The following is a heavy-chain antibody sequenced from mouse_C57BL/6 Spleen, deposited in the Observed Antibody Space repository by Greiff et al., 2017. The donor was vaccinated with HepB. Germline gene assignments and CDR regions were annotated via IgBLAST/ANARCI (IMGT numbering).Heavy chain of an antibody. V-gene: IGHV1-64*01. CDR1: GYTFTSYW. CDR3: ASQLRPLFAY. D-gene: IGHD3-2*02. Sequence: QVHVKQPGAELVKPGASVKLSCKASGYTFTSYWMHWVKQRPGQGLEWIGMIHPNSGSTNYNEKFKSKATLTVDKSSSTAYMQLSSLTSEDSAVYYCASQLRPLFAYWGQGTLVTVSA. J-gene: IGHJ3*01. CDR2: IHPNSGST.